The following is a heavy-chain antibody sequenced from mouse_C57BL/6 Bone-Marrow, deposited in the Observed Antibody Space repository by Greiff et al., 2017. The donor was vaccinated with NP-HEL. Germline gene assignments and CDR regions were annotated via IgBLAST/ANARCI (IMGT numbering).Heavy chain of an antibody. D-gene: IGHD1-1*01. Sequence: VKLQESGPGLVQPSQSLSITCTVSGFSLTSYGVHWVRQSPGKGLEWLGVIWSGGSTDYNAAFISRLSISKDNSKSQVFFKMNSLQADDTAIYYCARRGTTVVANWYFDVWGTGTTVTVSS. CDR3: ARRGTTVVANWYFDV. CDR2: IWSGGST. V-gene: IGHV2-2*01. CDR1: GFSLTSYG. J-gene: IGHJ1*03.